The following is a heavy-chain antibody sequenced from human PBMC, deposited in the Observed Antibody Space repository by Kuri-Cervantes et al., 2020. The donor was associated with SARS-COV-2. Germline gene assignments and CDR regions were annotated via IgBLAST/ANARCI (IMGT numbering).Heavy chain of an antibody. J-gene: IGHJ4*02. CDR2: IFSNDEK. CDR1: GFSLSNARMG. D-gene: IGHD3-3*01. CDR3: ALTNFGVVPEVDY. Sequence: SGPTLVKPTETLTLACTVSGFSLSNARMGVSWIRQPPGKALEWLAHIFSNDEKSYSTSLKSRLTISKDTSKSQVVLTMTNMDPVDTATYYCALTNFGVVPEVDYWGQGTLVTVSS. V-gene: IGHV2-26*01.